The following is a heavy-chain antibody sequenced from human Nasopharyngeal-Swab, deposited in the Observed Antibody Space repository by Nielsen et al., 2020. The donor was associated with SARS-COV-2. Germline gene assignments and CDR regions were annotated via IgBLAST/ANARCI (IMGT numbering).Heavy chain of an antibody. V-gene: IGHV3-23*01. CDR2: ISGSGDTT. Sequence: SLKISCAASGFSYNNYAMTWVRQPPGKGLEWVSVISGSGDTTYYADSVKGRFTISRDNSKNTLYLQMNSLTAEDTAVYFCAKGRNRILVTGTLFDYWGQGTLVTVSS. J-gene: IGHJ4*02. D-gene: IGHD6-19*01. CDR1: GFSYNNYA. CDR3: AKGRNRILVTGTLFDY.